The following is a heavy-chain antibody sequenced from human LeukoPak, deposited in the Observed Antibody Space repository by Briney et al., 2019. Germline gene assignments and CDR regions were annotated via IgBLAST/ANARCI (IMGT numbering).Heavy chain of an antibody. D-gene: IGHD5-24*01. CDR3: ARAAERWLQLCAFDI. V-gene: IGHV3-53*01. Sequence: GGSLRLSCAASGFTVGSNYMSWVRQAPGKGLEWVSVIYSGGSTYYADSVKGRFTISRDNAKKSLYLQMNSLRAEDTALYYCARAAERWLQLCAFDIWGQGTMVTVSS. J-gene: IGHJ3*02. CDR1: GFTVGSNY. CDR2: IYSGGST.